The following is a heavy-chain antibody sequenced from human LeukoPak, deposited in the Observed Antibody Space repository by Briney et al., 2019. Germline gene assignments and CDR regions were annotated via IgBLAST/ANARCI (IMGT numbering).Heavy chain of an antibody. CDR2: ISAYNGNT. Sequence: GASVQVSCKASGYTFTSYGISWVRQAPGQGLEWMGWISAYNGNTNYAQKLQGRVTMTTDTSTSTAYMELRSLRSDDMAVYYCARDPDHSSGFNWFDPWGQGTLVTVSS. D-gene: IGHD6-19*01. V-gene: IGHV1-18*03. CDR3: ARDPDHSSGFNWFDP. CDR1: GYTFTSYG. J-gene: IGHJ5*02.